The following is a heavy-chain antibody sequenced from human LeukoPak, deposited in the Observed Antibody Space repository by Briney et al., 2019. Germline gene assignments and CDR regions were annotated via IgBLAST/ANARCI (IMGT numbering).Heavy chain of an antibody. D-gene: IGHD3-9*01. CDR3: ARDSDILTGYLAFDY. Sequence: ASVKVSCKASGYTFTGDYMHWVRQAPGQGLEWMGRINPNSGGTNYAQKFQGRVTMTRDTSISTAYMELSRLRSDDTAVYYCARDSDILTGYLAFDYWGQGTLVTVSS. V-gene: IGHV1-2*06. J-gene: IGHJ4*02. CDR1: GYTFTGDY. CDR2: INPNSGGT.